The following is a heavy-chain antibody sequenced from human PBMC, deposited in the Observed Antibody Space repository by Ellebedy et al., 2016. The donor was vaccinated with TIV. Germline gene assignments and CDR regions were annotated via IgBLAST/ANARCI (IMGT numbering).Heavy chain of an antibody. CDR2: INHSGST. J-gene: IGHJ6*04. CDR3: GANMDV. CDR1: GGSFSGYY. V-gene: IGHV4-34*01. Sequence: SETLSLXXAVYGGSFSGYYWSWIRQPPGKGLEWIGEINHSGSTNYNPSLKSRVTISVDTSKNQFSLKLSSVTAADTAVYYCGANMDVWGKGTTVTVSS.